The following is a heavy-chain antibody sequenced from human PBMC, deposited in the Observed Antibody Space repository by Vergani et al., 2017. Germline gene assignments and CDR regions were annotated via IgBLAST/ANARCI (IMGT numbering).Heavy chain of an antibody. D-gene: IGHD2-21*02. J-gene: IGHJ5*02. V-gene: IGHV3-11*06. Sequence: VQLVETGGGLIQPGGSLRLSCAASGFTFSDYYMSWIRQAPGKGLEWVSYISSSSSYTNYADSVKGRFTISRDNAKNSLYLQMNSLRAEDTAVYYCARDPSVTGRWFDPWGQGTLVTVSS. CDR2: ISSSSSYT. CDR3: ARDPSVTGRWFDP. CDR1: GFTFSDYY.